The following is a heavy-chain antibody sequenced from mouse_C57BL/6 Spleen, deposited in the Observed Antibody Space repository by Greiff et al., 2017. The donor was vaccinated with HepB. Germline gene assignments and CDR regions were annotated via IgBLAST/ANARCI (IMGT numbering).Heavy chain of an antibody. D-gene: IGHD2-5*01. V-gene: IGHV1-82*01. J-gene: IGHJ1*03. CDR1: GYAFSSSW. CDR3: ARHYSNFWYFDV. Sequence: QVQLQHSGPELVKPGASVKISCKASGYAFSSSWMNWVKQRPGKGLEWIGRIYPGDGDTNYNGKFKGKATLTADKSSSTAYMQLSSLTSEDSAVYFCARHYSNFWYFDVWGTGTTVTVSS. CDR2: IYPGDGDT.